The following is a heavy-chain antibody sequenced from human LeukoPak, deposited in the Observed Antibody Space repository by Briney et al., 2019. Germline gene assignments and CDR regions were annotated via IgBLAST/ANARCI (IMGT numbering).Heavy chain of an antibody. V-gene: IGHV6-1*01. Sequence: SQTLSLTCAISGDGVSSNSATWNWTRQSPSRGLEWLGRTYYRSKWYNDYAVSVKSRITINPDTSKNQFSLQLNSVTPEDTAVYYCARVGHPWGIEDAFDIWGQGTMVTVSS. D-gene: IGHD3-16*01. CDR3: ARVGHPWGIEDAFDI. J-gene: IGHJ3*02. CDR2: TYYRSKWYN. CDR1: GDGVSSNSAT.